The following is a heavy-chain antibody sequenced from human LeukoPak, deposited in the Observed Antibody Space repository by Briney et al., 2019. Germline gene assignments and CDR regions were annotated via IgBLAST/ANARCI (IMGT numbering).Heavy chain of an antibody. V-gene: IGHV1-8*01. Sequence: ASVKVSCKASGYTFTSYDINWVRQATGQGLEWMGWMNPNSGNTGYAQKFQGSVTMTRNTSISTAYMELSSLRSEDTAVYYCARGIRSRRGSSRGNWFDPWGQGTLVTVSS. CDR2: MNPNSGNT. CDR1: GYTFTSYD. CDR3: ARGIRSRRGSSRGNWFDP. D-gene: IGHD6-6*01. J-gene: IGHJ5*02.